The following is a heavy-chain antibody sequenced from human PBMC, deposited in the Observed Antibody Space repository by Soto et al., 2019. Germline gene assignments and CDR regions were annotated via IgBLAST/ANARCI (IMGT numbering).Heavy chain of an antibody. CDR1: GYSFSSYW. J-gene: IGHJ4*02. Sequence: GESLKISCKESGYSFSSYWIAWVRQMPEKGLEWMGLIYPDDSDTRYNPSFQGQVTFSADKSINTAYLQWSSLKASDTAMYYCARQYTTPYYFDSWGQGTLVTVSS. CDR2: IYPDDSDT. CDR3: ARQYTTPYYFDS. V-gene: IGHV5-51*01. D-gene: IGHD2-2*02.